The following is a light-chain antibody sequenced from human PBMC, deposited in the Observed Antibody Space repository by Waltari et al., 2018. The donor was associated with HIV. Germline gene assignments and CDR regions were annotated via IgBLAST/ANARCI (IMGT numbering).Light chain of an antibody. Sequence: QSVLTQPPSASGTPGQRVTISCSGSSSHIGSIYVYWYQHLPGAAPKLLIYRSDLRPSGGPDRFSGTKSGTSASLTISGLRSEDEGDYYCGAWDDILRIYVFGTGTKVTVL. CDR2: RSD. V-gene: IGLV1-47*01. CDR1: SSHIGSIY. CDR3: GAWDDILRIYV. J-gene: IGLJ1*01.